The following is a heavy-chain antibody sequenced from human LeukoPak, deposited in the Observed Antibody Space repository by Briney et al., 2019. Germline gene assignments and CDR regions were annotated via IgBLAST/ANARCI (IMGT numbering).Heavy chain of an antibody. V-gene: IGHV3-30-3*01. Sequence: GGSLRLSCSVSGFIFSSYAMHWVRQAPGKGLEWVAVISYDGSNKYYADSVKGRFTISRDNSKNTLYLQMNSLRAEDTAVYYCARSPGYSYGMDVWGQGTTVTVSS. CDR3: ARSPGYSYGMDV. D-gene: IGHD2-15*01. J-gene: IGHJ6*02. CDR2: ISYDGSNK. CDR1: GFIFSSYA.